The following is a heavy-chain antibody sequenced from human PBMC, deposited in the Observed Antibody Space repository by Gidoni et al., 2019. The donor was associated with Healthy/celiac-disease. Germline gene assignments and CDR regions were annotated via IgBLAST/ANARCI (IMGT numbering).Heavy chain of an antibody. CDR1: GYTFTSYG. J-gene: IGHJ4*02. CDR2: ISAYNGNT. V-gene: IGHV1-18*04. CDR3: ARVPGCSGGSCYPYYFDY. Sequence: LKVSCKASGYTFTSYGISWVRQAPGQGLEWMGWISAYNGNTNYAQKLQGRVTMTTDTSTSTAYMELRSLRSDDTAVYYCARVPGCSGGSCYPYYFDYWGQGTLVTVSS. D-gene: IGHD2-15*01.